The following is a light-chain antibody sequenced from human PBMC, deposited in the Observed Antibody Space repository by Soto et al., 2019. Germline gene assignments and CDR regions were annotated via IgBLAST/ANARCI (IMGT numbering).Light chain of an antibody. Sequence: EIVLTQSPATLSLSPGXRATLSCRASQSVSSYLSCYQQKPGQAPRLLIYGASDRATGVPARFSGSGSGTDFALTTNSLARQDLPAYYCQERSNWLTFGGGTKVEIK. CDR1: QSVSSY. CDR3: QERSNWLT. CDR2: GAS. V-gene: IGKV3-11*01. J-gene: IGKJ4*01.